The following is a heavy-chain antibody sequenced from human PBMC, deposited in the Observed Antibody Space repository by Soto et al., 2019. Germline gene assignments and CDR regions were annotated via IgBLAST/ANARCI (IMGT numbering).Heavy chain of an antibody. V-gene: IGHV4-31*03. Sequence: TLSLSSTVSGGSVSSGGYYWSWIRQHPGKGLEWIGYIYYSGSNYYNPSIKSRVTISVDTSKNQFSLKLRSVNAADTAVYYCARVNPYGEQWFDLWGQGTLVTVS. CDR3: ARVNPYGEQWFDL. CDR2: IYYSGSN. D-gene: IGHD4-17*01. CDR1: GGSVSSGGYY. J-gene: IGHJ5*02.